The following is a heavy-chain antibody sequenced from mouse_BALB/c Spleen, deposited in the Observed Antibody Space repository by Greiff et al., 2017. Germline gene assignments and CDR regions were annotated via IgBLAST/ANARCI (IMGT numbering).Heavy chain of an antibody. V-gene: IGHV1-5*01. CDR2: IYPGNSDS. D-gene: IGHD1-1*01. J-gene: IGHJ2*01. Sequence: EVQLQESGTVLARPGASVKMSCKASGYTFTSYWMHWVKQRPGQGLEWIGAIYPGNSDSSYNQKFKGKAKLTAVTSTSTAYMELSSLTNEDSAVYYCTRSYYGSEGHFDYWGQGTTLTVSS. CDR3: TRSYYGSEGHFDY. CDR1: GYTFTSYW.